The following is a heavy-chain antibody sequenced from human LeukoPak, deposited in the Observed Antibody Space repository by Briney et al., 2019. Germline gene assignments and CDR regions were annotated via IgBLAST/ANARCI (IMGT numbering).Heavy chain of an antibody. CDR2: SNHSGTS. CDR3: ARAGYCSGGSCCSDVFDM. D-gene: IGHD2-15*01. J-gene: IGHJ3*02. Sequence: PSETLSLTCAVYGGSFSGYFWNWIRQPPGKGLEWIGESNHSGTSNFNSSFKSRVTISVDTSKNQFSLKLNSVTAADTAVYYCARAGYCSGGSCCSDVFDMWGQGTMVTVSS. V-gene: IGHV4-34*01. CDR1: GGSFSGYF.